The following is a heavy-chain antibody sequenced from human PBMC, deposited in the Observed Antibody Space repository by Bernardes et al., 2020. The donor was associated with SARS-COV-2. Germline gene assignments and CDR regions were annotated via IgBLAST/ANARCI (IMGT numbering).Heavy chain of an antibody. Sequence: SETLSLTCTVSGGSLSSYYWSWIRQPPGKGLEWIGYIYYSGSTNYNPSLKSRVTISVDTSKNQFSLKLSSVTAADTAVYYCARTYYDFWSGYELYYFDYWGQGTLVTVSS. CDR3: ARTYYDFWSGYELYYFDY. J-gene: IGHJ4*02. CDR1: GGSLSSYY. CDR2: IYYSGST. D-gene: IGHD3-3*01. V-gene: IGHV4-59*08.